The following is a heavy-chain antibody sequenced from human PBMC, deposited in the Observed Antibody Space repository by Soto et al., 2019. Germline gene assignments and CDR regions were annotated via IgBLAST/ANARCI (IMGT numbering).Heavy chain of an antibody. CDR3: ARDYGDYVGFDY. CDR1: GGTFSSYT. Sequence: QVQLVQSGAEVKKPGSSVKVSCKASGGTFSSYTISWVRQAPGQGLEWMGRIIPILGIANYAQKFQGKVTITADKATSTAYMGLRSLRSEDTAVYYCARDYGDYVGFDYWGQGTLVTVSS. V-gene: IGHV1-69*08. J-gene: IGHJ4*02. D-gene: IGHD4-17*01. CDR2: IIPILGIA.